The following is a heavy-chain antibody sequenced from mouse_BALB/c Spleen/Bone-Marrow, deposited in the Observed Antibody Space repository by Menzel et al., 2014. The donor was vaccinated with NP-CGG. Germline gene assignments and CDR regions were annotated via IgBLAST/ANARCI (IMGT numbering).Heavy chain of an antibody. J-gene: IGHJ2*01. Sequence: EVKLVESGGGLVQPGGSRKLSCAASGFTFSSFAMHWIRQAPEMGLEWVAFISSGSNIIHYADTVKGRFTISRDNPKNTLFLQMTSLRSEDTAMYYCGRGDYWGQGTTLTVSS. CDR1: GFTFSSFA. CDR2: ISSGSNII. CDR3: GRGDY. V-gene: IGHV5-17*02.